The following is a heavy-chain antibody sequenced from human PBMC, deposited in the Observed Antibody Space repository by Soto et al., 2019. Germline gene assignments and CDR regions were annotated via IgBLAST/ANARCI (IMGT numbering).Heavy chain of an antibody. V-gene: IGHV4-59*12. Sequence: PSETLSLTCTVSGGSISSYYWSWIRQPPGKGLEWIGYIYYTGTTNYNPSLKSRVTISVDTSKNQFSLKLSSVTAADTAVYYCASWGDIVVVPAAMGYYYYGMDVWGQGTTVTVSS. CDR2: IYYTGTT. CDR1: GGSISSYY. D-gene: IGHD2-2*01. J-gene: IGHJ6*02. CDR3: ASWGDIVVVPAAMGYYYYGMDV.